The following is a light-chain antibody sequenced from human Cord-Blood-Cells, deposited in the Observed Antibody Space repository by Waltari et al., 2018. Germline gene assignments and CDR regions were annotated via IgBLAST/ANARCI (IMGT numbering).Light chain of an antibody. CDR3: QQSYSTPYT. CDR2: AAS. CDR1: QSISSY. V-gene: IGKV1-39*01. Sequence: DIQMNQHPSSLSAAVGDRVTITCRASQSISSYLNWYQQKPGKAPKLLIYAASSLQSGVPSRFSGSGSGTDFTLTISSLQPEDFATYYCQQSYSTPYTFGQGTKLEIK. J-gene: IGKJ2*01.